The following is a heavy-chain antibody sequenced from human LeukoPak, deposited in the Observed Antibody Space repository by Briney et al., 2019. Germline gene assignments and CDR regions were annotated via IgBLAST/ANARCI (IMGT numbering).Heavy chain of an antibody. CDR3: ASVNWFDP. Sequence: ASVKVSCKASGYTFTSYGISWVRQAPGQGLEWMGWINPNSGGTNYAQKFQGRVTMTRDTSISTAYMELSRLRSDDTAVYYCASVNWFDPWGQGTLVTVSS. D-gene: IGHD4-17*01. J-gene: IGHJ5*02. CDR2: INPNSGGT. CDR1: GYTFTSYG. V-gene: IGHV1-2*02.